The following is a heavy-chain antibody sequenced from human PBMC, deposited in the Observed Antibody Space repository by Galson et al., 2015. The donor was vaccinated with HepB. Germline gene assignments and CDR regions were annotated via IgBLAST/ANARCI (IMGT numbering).Heavy chain of an antibody. V-gene: IGHV3-23*01. CDR2: ISGNGDST. Sequence: SLRLSCAASGFGFDTHAMSWVRQAPGKGLEWISGISGNGDSTFYGDSVKGRFTVSRDNSKNTLFLQMKSLRADDTGIYFCAKVFPEKTDGWYRQALYYFDSWGQGTRVTVSS. CDR1: GFGFDTHA. CDR3: AKVFPEKTDGWYRQALYYFDS. J-gene: IGHJ4*02. D-gene: IGHD6-19*01.